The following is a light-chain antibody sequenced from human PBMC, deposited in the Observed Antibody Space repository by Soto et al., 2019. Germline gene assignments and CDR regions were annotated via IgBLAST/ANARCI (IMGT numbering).Light chain of an antibody. V-gene: IGKV3D-15*01. CDR2: DAS. CDR1: QNISSN. Sequence: EVVMTQSPATLSVSPGARVTLSCRASQNISSNLAWYQQKAGQAPRLLIYDASTRATGVPARFSGSGSGTEFTLTISSLQSEDFALYYCQQYNNWPPITFGQGTRLDIK. CDR3: QQYNNWPPIT. J-gene: IGKJ5*01.